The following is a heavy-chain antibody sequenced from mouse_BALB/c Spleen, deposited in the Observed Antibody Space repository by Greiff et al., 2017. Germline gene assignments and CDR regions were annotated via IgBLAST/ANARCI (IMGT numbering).Heavy chain of an antibody. CDR3: RTYRYDYFDY. D-gene: IGHD2-14*01. Sequence: EVQLQESGAELVRSGASVKLSCTASGFNIKDYYMHWVKQRPEQGLEWIGWIDPENGDTEYAPKFQGKATMTADTSSNTAYLQLSSLTSEDTAVYYCRTYRYDYFDYWGQGTTLTVSS. CDR2: IDPENGDT. J-gene: IGHJ2*01. CDR1: GFNIKDYY. V-gene: IGHV14-4*02.